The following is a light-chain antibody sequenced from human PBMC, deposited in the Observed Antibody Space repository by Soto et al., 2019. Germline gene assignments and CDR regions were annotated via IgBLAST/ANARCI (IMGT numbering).Light chain of an antibody. CDR2: EVS. J-gene: IGLJ3*02. CDR1: SSDVGGYDY. Sequence: QSVLTQPASVSGSPGQSITISCTGTSSDVGGYDYVSWYQQHPGQAPKLMIFEVSNRPSGVSNRFSGSKSGNTASLTISGLQADDEADYYCSSFTTSGPVFGGGTKVTVL. V-gene: IGLV2-14*01. CDR3: SSFTTSGPV.